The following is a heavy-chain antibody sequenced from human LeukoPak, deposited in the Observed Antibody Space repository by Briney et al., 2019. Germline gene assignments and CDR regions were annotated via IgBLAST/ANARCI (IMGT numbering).Heavy chain of an antibody. CDR3: AKNKDYDSSGYYWRPFDY. J-gene: IGHJ4*02. CDR1: GFTVSSNY. D-gene: IGHD3-22*01. CDR2: IYSGGST. V-gene: IGHV3-66*01. Sequence: PGGSLRLSCAASGFTVSSNYMSWVRQAPGKGLEWVSVIYSGGSTYYADSVKGRFTISRDNSKNTLYLQMNTLRAEDTAVYFCAKNKDYDSSGYYWRPFDYWGQGTLVTVSS.